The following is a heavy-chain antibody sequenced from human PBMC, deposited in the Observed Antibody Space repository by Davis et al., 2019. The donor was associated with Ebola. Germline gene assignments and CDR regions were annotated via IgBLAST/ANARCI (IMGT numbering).Heavy chain of an antibody. CDR3: LYGMDV. J-gene: IGHJ6*02. CDR1: GFTFSSYW. V-gene: IGHV3-7*01. Sequence: GESLKISCAASGFTFSSYWLHWVRQAPGKGLEWVASIKQDGSEKYYVDSVKGRFTISRDNAKNSLYLQMNSLRAEDTAVYYCLYGMDVWGQGTTVTVSS. CDR2: IKQDGSEK.